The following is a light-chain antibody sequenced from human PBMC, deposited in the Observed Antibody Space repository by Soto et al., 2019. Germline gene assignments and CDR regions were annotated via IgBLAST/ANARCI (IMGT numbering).Light chain of an antibody. CDR3: QQRSNWPPWT. CDR2: DAS. Sequence: EIVLTQSPATLSLSPGERATLSCRASQSVSSNLARYQQKPGQAPRLLIYDASNRATGIPARFSGSGSGTDFTLTISSLEPEDFAVYYCQQRSNWPPWTFGQGTKVDIK. CDR1: QSVSSN. J-gene: IGKJ1*01. V-gene: IGKV3-11*01.